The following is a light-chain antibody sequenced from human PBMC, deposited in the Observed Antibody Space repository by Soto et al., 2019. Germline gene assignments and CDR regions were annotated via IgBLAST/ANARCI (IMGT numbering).Light chain of an antibody. CDR3: QQYGSSPWT. CDR2: GAS. J-gene: IGKJ1*01. Sequence: ELVLTQSPGTLSLSPGERATLSFRASQSVSSSYLACYQQKPGQSPRPLIYGASSRAIGIPDTFSGSGSGTDFTLTIGRLEPEDFAVYYCQQYGSSPWTFGQGTKVEIK. CDR1: QSVSSSY. V-gene: IGKV3-20*01.